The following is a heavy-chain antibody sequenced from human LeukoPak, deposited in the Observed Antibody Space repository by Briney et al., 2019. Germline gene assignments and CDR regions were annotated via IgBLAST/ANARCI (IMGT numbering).Heavy chain of an antibody. V-gene: IGHV3-23*01. CDR3: AKGVEDFDY. J-gene: IGHJ4*02. CDR2: IDYSGGST. CDR1: GFTLSSYE. Sequence: GGSLRLSCTASGFTLSSYEMSWIRQAPGKGLEWVSSIDYSGGSTHYADSVMGRFTISRDNSKNTLYLQLNSLSADDTAVYYCAKGVEDFDYWGQGTLVTVSS.